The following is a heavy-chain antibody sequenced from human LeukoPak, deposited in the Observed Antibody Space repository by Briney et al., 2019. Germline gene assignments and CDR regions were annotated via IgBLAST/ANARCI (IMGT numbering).Heavy chain of an antibody. CDR2: IYYNGGP. Sequence: SQTLSLTCTVSGGSVSSGGYYWSWIRQHPGKGLEWLGYIYYNGGPYYNLSLKSRGTMSLDTSKNQFSLKLSSVTAADTAVYYCRVTGSRVYDSSGYYYDYFDYWGQGTLVTVSS. CDR3: RVTGSRVYDSSGYYYDYFDY. CDR1: GGSVSSGGYY. D-gene: IGHD3-22*01. V-gene: IGHV4-31*03. J-gene: IGHJ4*02.